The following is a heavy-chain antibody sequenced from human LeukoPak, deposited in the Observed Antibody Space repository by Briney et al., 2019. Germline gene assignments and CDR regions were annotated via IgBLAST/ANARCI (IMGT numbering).Heavy chain of an antibody. D-gene: IGHD6-19*01. CDR3: ARGQWPDY. J-gene: IGHJ4*02. CDR1: GFTFSSYD. Sequence: PGGSLRLSCAASGFTFSSYDMHWVRQAPGKGLEWVSSITSSSSYIAYSGSVKGRFTISRDNAKNSLYLQMNSLRAEDTAVFYCARGQWPDYWGQGTLLIVSS. CDR2: ITSSSSYI. V-gene: IGHV3-21*01.